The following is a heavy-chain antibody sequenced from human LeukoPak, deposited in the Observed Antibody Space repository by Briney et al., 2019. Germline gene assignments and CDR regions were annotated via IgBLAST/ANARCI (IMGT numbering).Heavy chain of an antibody. J-gene: IGHJ2*01. D-gene: IGHD4-17*01. CDR2: INSDGSST. CDR3: AIDYGDYWYFDL. V-gene: IGHV3-74*01. Sequence: GGSLRLSCAASGFTFSSYWMHWVRQAPGKGLVWVSRINSDGSSTSYADSVKGRFTISRDNAKNTLYLQMNSLRAEDTAVYYCAIDYGDYWYFDLWGRGTLVTVSS. CDR1: GFTFSSYW.